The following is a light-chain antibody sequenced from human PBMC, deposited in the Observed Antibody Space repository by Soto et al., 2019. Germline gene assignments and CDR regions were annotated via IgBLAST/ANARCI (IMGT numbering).Light chain of an antibody. Sequence: EIVLTQSPGTLSLSPGERATLSCRASQSVSYSYLAWYQQKPGQAPRLLIYGASSRATGIPDRFSDSGSGTDFTLTISRLEPEDFAVYYCQQYVTSPLTFGGGTKVEIK. J-gene: IGKJ4*01. V-gene: IGKV3-20*01. CDR1: QSVSYSY. CDR2: GAS. CDR3: QQYVTSPLT.